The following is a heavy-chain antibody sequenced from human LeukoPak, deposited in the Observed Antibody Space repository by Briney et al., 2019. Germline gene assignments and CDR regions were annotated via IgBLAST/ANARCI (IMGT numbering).Heavy chain of an antibody. CDR3: ARASYYGGNCLIDY. Sequence: SETLSLTCTVSGGSISNYYWSWIRQPPGKGLEWIGYIYYSGNTNYNPSLKSRVTISLNTSKNQFSLKVTSVTAADTAVYFCARASYYGGNCLIDYWGQGTLVTVSS. J-gene: IGHJ4*02. V-gene: IGHV4-59*01. CDR2: IYYSGNT. CDR1: GGSISNYY. D-gene: IGHD4-23*01.